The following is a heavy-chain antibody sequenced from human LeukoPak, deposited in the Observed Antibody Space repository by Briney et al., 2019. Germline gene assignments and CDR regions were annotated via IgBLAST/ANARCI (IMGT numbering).Heavy chain of an antibody. CDR1: GFTFSSYE. CDR2: ISSSGSTI. CDR3: AIAREGSYDYVWGSSDGAEHFDI. Sequence: PGGSLRLSCAASGFTFSSYEMNWVRQAPGKGLEWVSYISSSGSTIYYADSVKGRFTISRDNAKNSLYLQMNSLRAEDTAVYYCAIAREGSYDYVWGSSDGAEHFDIWGQGTMVTVSS. D-gene: IGHD3-16*01. J-gene: IGHJ3*02. V-gene: IGHV3-48*03.